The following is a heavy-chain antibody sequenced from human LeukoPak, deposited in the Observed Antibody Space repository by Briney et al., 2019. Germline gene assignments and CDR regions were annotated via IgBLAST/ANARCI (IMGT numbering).Heavy chain of an antibody. CDR1: GYTFSGSY. V-gene: IGHV1-2*06. J-gene: IGHJ6*03. CDR2: INPNSGDT. Sequence: ASVKVSCKASGYTFSGSYIHWVRQAPGQGLEWLGRINPNSGDTNYAQNLHGRVTMTRDTSITTAYMELNSLTSDDTAVYFCGRSAEHCNNGVCFTDYYMDVWGKGTTVTVSS. CDR3: GRSAEHCNNGVCFTDYYMDV. D-gene: IGHD2-8*01.